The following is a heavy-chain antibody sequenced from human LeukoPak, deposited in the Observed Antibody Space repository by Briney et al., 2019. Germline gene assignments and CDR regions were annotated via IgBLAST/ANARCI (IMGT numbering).Heavy chain of an antibody. J-gene: IGHJ3*02. CDR3: ARHIVGATTFAFDI. CDR1: GGSFSGYY. D-gene: IGHD1-26*01. V-gene: IGHV4-34*01. Sequence: SETLSLTCAVYGGSFSGYYWSWIRQPPGKGLEWIGEINHSGSTNYNPSLKSRVTISVDTSKNQFSLKLSSVTAADTAVYYCARHIVGATTFAFDIWGQGTMVTVSS. CDR2: INHSGST.